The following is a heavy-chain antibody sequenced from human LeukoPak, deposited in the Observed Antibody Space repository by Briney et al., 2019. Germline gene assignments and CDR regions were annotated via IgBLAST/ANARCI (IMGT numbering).Heavy chain of an antibody. Sequence: SVKVSCKTSGGTFNNSAISWVRQAPGQGLEWMGGIIPIFGTANYAQKFQGRVTITADESTSTAYMELSSLRSEDTAVYYCARVGPIGGLSWGQGTLVTVSS. V-gene: IGHV1-69*13. CDR2: IIPIFGTA. CDR1: GGTFNNSA. J-gene: IGHJ5*02. D-gene: IGHD3-10*01. CDR3: ARVGPIGGLS.